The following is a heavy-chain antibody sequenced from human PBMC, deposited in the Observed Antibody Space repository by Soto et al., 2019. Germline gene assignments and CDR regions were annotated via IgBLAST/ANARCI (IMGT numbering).Heavy chain of an antibody. J-gene: IGHJ5*02. V-gene: IGHV1-2*02. CDR1: GYTFTGYY. Sequence: QVQLVQSGAEVKKPGASVKVSCKASGYTFTGYYMHWVRQAPGQGLEWMGWINPNSGGTNHAQKFQGRVIRTWDTSVSTSCMGLSRLRSDDTAVYDFATGGDSYCSGGSCYARFDPWGQGTLVTVSS. D-gene: IGHD2-15*01. CDR3: ATGGDSYCSGGSCYARFDP. CDR2: INPNSGGT.